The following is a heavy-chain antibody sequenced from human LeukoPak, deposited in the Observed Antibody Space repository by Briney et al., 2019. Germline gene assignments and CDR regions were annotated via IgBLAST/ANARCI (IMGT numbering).Heavy chain of an antibody. CDR1: GYSFSTYW. V-gene: IGHV5-51*01. J-gene: IGHJ6*02. Sequence: GESLAISCKASGYSFSTYWIVWARQMPGKGLEWMGVIDPDDSETRYSPSFRGQVTISVDKSISTAYVQWNSLKASDTAIYYCARRIAERYSTTNYYGLDVWGQGTTVTVS. CDR2: IDPDDSET. CDR3: ARRIAERYSTTNYYGLDV. D-gene: IGHD1-26*01.